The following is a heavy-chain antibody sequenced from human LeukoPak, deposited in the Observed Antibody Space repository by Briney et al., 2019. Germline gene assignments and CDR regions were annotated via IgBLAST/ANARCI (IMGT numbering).Heavy chain of an antibody. J-gene: IGHJ3*02. CDR2: ISSSSSYI. CDR1: GFTFSSYA. CDR3: ARDPGTIFGVTLHAFDI. D-gene: IGHD3-3*01. V-gene: IGHV3-21*01. Sequence: PGGSLRLSCAASGFTFSSYAMSWVRQAPGKGLEWVSSISSSSSYIYYADSVKGRFTISRDNAKNSLYLQMNSLRAEDTAVYYCARDPGTIFGVTLHAFDIWGQGTMVTVSS.